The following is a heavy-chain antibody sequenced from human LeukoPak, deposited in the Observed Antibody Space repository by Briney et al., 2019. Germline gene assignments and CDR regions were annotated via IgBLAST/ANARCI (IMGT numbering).Heavy chain of an antibody. D-gene: IGHD2-15*01. CDR1: GFTFSSYA. V-gene: IGHV3-23*01. CDR2: ISGSGGST. J-gene: IGHJ4*02. Sequence: GGSLRLSCAASGFTFSSYAMSWVRQAPGKGLEWVSAISGSGGSTYYADSVKGRFTISRDNSKNTLYPQMNSLRAEDTAVYYCAKDEHGGYCSGGSCYGIDYWGQGTLVTVSS. CDR3: AKDEHGGYCSGGSCYGIDY.